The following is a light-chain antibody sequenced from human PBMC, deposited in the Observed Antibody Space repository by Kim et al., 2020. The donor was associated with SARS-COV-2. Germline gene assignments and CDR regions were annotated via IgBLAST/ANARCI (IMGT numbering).Light chain of an antibody. J-gene: IGKJ2*01. CDR1: QNIINY. Sequence: SASVGDRVVITCRASQNIINYLNWLQQKPGEAPKRLMYSASSLESWVPSRFSASGSGTDFTLTITSLQPEEFATYYCQQSYNIPFTFGQGTKLEI. CDR3: QQSYNIPFT. CDR2: SAS. V-gene: IGKV1-39*01.